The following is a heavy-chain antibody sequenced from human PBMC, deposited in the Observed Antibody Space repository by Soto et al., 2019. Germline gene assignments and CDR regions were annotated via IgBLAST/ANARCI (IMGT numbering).Heavy chain of an antibody. D-gene: IGHD2-15*01. Sequence: SETLSLTCIVSGGSISSGSINSNSYFWGWIRQPPGKGLEGIGIISYSGSTYYNPSLKSRVTISVDTSKNQFSLKLSSVTAADTAVYYCARHPGGYCSGGSCYGGGNWFDPWGQGTLVTVSS. CDR2: ISYSGST. J-gene: IGHJ5*02. CDR3: ARHPGGYCSGGSCYGGGNWFDP. V-gene: IGHV4-39*01. CDR1: GGSISSGSINSNSYF.